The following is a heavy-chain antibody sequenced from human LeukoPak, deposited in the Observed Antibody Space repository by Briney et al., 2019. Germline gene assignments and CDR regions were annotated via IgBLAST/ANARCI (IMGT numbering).Heavy chain of an antibody. CDR1: GDTFSSYD. CDR3: ARSSYYGGNSFLGY. Sequence: SVKVSCKASGDTFSSYDISWVRQATGQGLEWMGRIIPNSGITNYAQKFQGRVTITADNSTSTAYMELSSLRSEDTAVYYCARSSYYGGNSFLGYWGQGTLVTVSS. V-gene: IGHV1-69*04. CDR2: IIPNSGIT. D-gene: IGHD4-23*01. J-gene: IGHJ4*01.